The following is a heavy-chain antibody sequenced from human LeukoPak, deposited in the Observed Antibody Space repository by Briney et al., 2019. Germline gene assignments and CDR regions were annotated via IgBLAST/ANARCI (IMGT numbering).Heavy chain of an antibody. CDR3: AKLGCGSGSYVCY. CDR1: GGSISSSSYY. V-gene: IGHV4-39*07. CDR2: ISYSGST. Sequence: SETLSLTCAVYGGSISSSSYYWGWIRQPPGKGLEWIGTISYSGSTYYNPSLKSRVTISVDTSKNQFSLKLSSVTAADTAVYYCAKLGCGSGSYVCYWGQGTLVTVSS. D-gene: IGHD3-10*01. J-gene: IGHJ4*02.